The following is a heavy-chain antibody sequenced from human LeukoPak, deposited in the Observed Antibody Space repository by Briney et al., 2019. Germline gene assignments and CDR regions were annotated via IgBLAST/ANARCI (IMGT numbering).Heavy chain of an antibody. Sequence: ASVKVSCKASGYTFTSYGISWVRQATGQGLEWMGWMNPNSGNTGYAQKFQGRVTMTRNTSISTAYMELSSLRSEDTAVYYCARGKYSSGWRSNWFDPWGQGTLVTVSS. CDR2: MNPNSGNT. CDR1: GYTFTSYG. V-gene: IGHV1-8*02. CDR3: ARGKYSSGWRSNWFDP. D-gene: IGHD6-19*01. J-gene: IGHJ5*02.